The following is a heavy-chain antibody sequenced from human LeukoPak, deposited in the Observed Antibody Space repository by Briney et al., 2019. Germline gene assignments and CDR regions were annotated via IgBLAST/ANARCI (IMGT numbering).Heavy chain of an antibody. Sequence: KSGGSLRLSCAASGFTFSSYSMNWVRQAPGKGLEWVSSISSSSSYIYYADSVKGRFIISRDNAKNSLYLQMNSLRAEDTAVYYCARAFAYDSSGYYGYWGQGTLVTVSS. V-gene: IGHV3-21*01. CDR1: GFTFSSYS. J-gene: IGHJ4*02. D-gene: IGHD3-22*01. CDR2: ISSSSSYI. CDR3: ARAFAYDSSGYYGY.